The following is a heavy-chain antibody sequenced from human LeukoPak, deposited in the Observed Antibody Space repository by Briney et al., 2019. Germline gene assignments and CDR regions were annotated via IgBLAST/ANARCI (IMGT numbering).Heavy chain of an antibody. CDR3: ARAHYDILTGSHDAFDI. CDR2: INHSGST. J-gene: IGHJ3*02. CDR1: GGSFSGYY. V-gene: IGHV4-34*01. Sequence: SETLSLTCADYGGSFSGYYWSWTRQPPGKGLEWIGEINHSGSTNYNPSLKSRVTISVDTSKNQFSLKLSSVTAADTAVYYCARAHYDILTGSHDAFDIWGQGTMVTVSS. D-gene: IGHD3-9*01.